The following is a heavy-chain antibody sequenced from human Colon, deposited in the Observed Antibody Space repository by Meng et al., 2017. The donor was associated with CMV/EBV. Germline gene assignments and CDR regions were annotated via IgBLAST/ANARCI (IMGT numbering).Heavy chain of an antibody. CDR1: GDTFIDFG. CDR2: ISAYNGNT. V-gene: IGHV1-18*01. Sequence: QVHPVQSGTEVKKPGAAVKVSCKAFGDTFIDFGISWVRQAPGQGLEWMGWISAYNGNTNYAPEFQGGVTLTTDTYTTTDTSTTTVYMELRSLRSDDTAIYYCATELSRGGYWGQGTLVTVSS. CDR3: ATELSRGGY. J-gene: IGHJ4*02.